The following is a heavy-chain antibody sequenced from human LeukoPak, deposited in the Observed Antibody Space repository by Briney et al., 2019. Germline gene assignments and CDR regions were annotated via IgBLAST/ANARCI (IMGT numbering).Heavy chain of an antibody. D-gene: IGHD5-24*01. CDR3: ARGVEMATIKGAFDI. Sequence: SETLSLTCTVSLGSISSSRYYWSWIRQPPGKGLEWIGYIYYSGSTNYNPSLKSRVTISVDTSKNQFSLKLSSVTAADTAVYYCARGVEMATIKGAFDIWGQGTMVTVSS. CDR1: LGSISSSRYY. V-gene: IGHV4-61*01. J-gene: IGHJ3*02. CDR2: IYYSGST.